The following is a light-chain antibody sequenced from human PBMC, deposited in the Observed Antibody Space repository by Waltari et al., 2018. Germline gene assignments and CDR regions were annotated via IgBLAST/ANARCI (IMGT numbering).Light chain of an antibody. J-gene: IGLJ3*02. V-gene: IGLV4-69*01. CDR2: VNSDGSH. CDR3: QTGRHGIWV. CDR1: SGYRSDA. Sequence: QLVLTQSPSASASLGASVTLTCTLSSGYRSDAIAWPQQQPEKGPRYLMKVNSDGSHSKGDGIPDRFSGSSSGAERYLTISSLQSEDEADYYCQTGRHGIWVFGGGTKLTVL.